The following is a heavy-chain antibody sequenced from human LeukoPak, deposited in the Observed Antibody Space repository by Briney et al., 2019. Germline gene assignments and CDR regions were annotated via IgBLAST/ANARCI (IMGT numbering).Heavy chain of an antibody. CDR1: GFTFSTYG. Sequence: PGGSLRLSCAASGFTFSTYGMHWVRQAPGKGLEWVTVISNDGRKTYYADSVKGRFTISRDNSKNTLYLQMNSLRAEDTAVYYCARDGYYYDSSGLSGSKPPFDPWGQGTLVTVSS. J-gene: IGHJ5*02. CDR2: ISNDGRKT. V-gene: IGHV3-30*04. D-gene: IGHD3-22*01. CDR3: ARDGYYYDSSGLSGSKPPFDP.